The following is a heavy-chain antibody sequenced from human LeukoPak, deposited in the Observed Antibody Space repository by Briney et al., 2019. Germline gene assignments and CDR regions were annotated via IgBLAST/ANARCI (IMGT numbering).Heavy chain of an antibody. CDR1: GYTFTSHY. CDR2: INPSAGTT. CDR3: AAPGASGFVGNFWSGPLDY. V-gene: IGHV1-46*01. D-gene: IGHD3-3*01. J-gene: IGHJ4*02. Sequence: ASVKVSCRASGYTFTSHYMHWVRPAPGQGLEWLGIINPSAGTTTYPQGFQGRVTMTRDTSTSTVYMELSSLRSEDTAVYYCAAPGASGFVGNFWSGPLDYWGQGTLVTVSS.